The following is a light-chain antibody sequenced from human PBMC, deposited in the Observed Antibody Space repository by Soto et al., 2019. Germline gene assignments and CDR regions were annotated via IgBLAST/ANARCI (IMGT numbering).Light chain of an antibody. CDR1: SSDVGGYNY. CDR3: SSYTGTSTVI. V-gene: IGLV2-14*01. CDR2: EVS. Sequence: QSALTQPASVSGSPGQSITISCTGPSSDVGGYNYVSWYQQHPGKAPKLMIYEVSNRPSGVSNRFSGSKSGNTASLTISGLQTEDEADYYCSSYTGTSTVIFGGGTKVTVL. J-gene: IGLJ2*01.